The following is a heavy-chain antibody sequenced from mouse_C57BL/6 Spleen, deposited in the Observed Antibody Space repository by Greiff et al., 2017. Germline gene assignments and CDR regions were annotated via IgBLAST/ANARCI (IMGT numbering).Heavy chain of an antibody. Sequence: VQLQQPGAELVRPGTSVKLSCKASGYTFTSYWMHWVKQRPGQGLEWIGVIDPSDSYTNYNQKFKGKATLTVDTSSSTAYMQLSSLTSEDSAVYYCARGYDRRDYAMDYWGQGTSVTVSS. V-gene: IGHV1-59*01. D-gene: IGHD2-2*01. J-gene: IGHJ4*01. CDR1: GYTFTSYW. CDR3: ARGYDRRDYAMDY. CDR2: IDPSDSYT.